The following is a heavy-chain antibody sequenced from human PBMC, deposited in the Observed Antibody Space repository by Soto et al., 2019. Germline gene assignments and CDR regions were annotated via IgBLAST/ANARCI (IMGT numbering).Heavy chain of an antibody. CDR1: GGTFSGYY. Sequence: SQPMCLPSGVYGGTFSGYYWSRIRQPPRKGLEWIGEINHSGSTNSNPSLKSRVTISVDTSKNQFSLKLSSVTAADTAVYYCARGPVNSSSSIRAPELSYWGQGTLVTVSS. CDR3: ARGPVNSSSSIRAPELSY. CDR2: INHSGST. D-gene: IGHD6-6*01. V-gene: IGHV4-34*01. J-gene: IGHJ4*02.